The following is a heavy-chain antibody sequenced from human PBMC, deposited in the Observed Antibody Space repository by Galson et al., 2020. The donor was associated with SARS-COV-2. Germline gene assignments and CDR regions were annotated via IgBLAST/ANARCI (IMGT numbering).Heavy chain of an antibody. Sequence: GGSLSLSCAASGFTFDKHSMHWVRQTPAKGLEWVSGISWNSGTIDYADSVKGRFTIARDNAKNSLYWQMNSLKAEDTALYYCVKGSWGAPFDIWGQGTMFTVSS. CDR2: ISWNSGTI. D-gene: IGHD1-26*01. CDR3: VKGSWGAPFDI. V-gene: IGHV3-9*01. J-gene: IGHJ3*02. CDR1: GFTFDKHS.